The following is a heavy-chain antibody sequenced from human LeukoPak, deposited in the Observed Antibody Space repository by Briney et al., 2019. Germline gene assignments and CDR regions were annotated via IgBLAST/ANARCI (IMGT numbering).Heavy chain of an antibody. V-gene: IGHV1-18*01. J-gene: IGHJ4*02. CDR1: GYTFTTYG. D-gene: IGHD2-2*02. CDR3: ARELYGRFEY. CDR2: INPYNGNT. Sequence: ASVKVSCKASGYTFTTYGISWVRRAPGQGLECMGWINPYNGNTNYAQKLQGRVTMTTDTSTSTAYMELRSLRSDDTAVYYCARELYGRFEYWGQGTLVTVSS.